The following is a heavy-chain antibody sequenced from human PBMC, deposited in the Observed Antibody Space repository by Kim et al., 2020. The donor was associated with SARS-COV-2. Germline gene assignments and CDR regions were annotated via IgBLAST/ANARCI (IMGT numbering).Heavy chain of an antibody. Sequence: IYEQKFQGRVTMTEDTSTDTAYMELSSLRSEDTAVYYCATSSSRSGYYFDYWGQGTLVTVSS. CDR3: ATSSSRSGYYFDY. V-gene: IGHV1-24*01. J-gene: IGHJ4*02. D-gene: IGHD6-6*01.